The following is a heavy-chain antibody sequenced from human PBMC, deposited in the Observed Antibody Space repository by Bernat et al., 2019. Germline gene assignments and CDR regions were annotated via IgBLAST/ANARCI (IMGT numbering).Heavy chain of an antibody. V-gene: IGHV4-4*02. Sequence: QVQLQESGPGLVKPSGTLSLTCAVSGGSISSSNWWSWVRQPPGKGVEWIGEIYHSGSTNYNPSLKSRVTIAVDKSKNQFSLKLSYVTAADTDVYYCARDDYYDSSGYKPLDYWGQGTLVTVSP. CDR1: GGSISSSNW. D-gene: IGHD3-22*01. J-gene: IGHJ4*02. CDR2: IYHSGST. CDR3: ARDDYYDSSGYKPLDY.